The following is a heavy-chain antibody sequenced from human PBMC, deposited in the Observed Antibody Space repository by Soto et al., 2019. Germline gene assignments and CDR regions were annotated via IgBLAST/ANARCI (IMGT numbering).Heavy chain of an antibody. Sequence: QITLKESGPALVKPTETLTLTCTFSGFSLSTSAVGVGWIRQPPGKALEWLAVIYWDADKTYSPSLNNRLTITKDTSKDQVVLVMTNLDPVDTATYYCARREGYCVGTKCQMRAFDFWGQGTMVTVSS. CDR1: GFSLSTSAVG. D-gene: IGHD2-21*01. V-gene: IGHV2-5*02. CDR3: ARREGYCVGTKCQMRAFDF. CDR2: IYWDADK. J-gene: IGHJ3*01.